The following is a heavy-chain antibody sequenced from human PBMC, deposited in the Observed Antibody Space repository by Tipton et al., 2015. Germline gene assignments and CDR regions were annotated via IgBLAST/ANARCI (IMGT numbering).Heavy chain of an antibody. D-gene: IGHD4-23*01. J-gene: IGHJ4*02. CDR2: ISTYNGNT. CDR3: VRDNYGGNSGFFDY. Sequence: VQLVQSGAEVKKPGASVKVSCKASGYTFTTYGINWVRQAPGQGLEWMGWISTYNGNTNYAQKLQGRVTMTTDTSTTTVYMELWSLRSDDTAVYYCVRDNYGGNSGFFDYWGQGTLVTVSS. CDR1: GYTFTTYG. V-gene: IGHV1-18*01.